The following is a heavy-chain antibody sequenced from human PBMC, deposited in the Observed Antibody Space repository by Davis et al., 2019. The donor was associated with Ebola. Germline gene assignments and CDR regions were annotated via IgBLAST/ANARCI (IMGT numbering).Heavy chain of an antibody. CDR1: GYTFTSYG. D-gene: IGHD4-17*01. CDR3: ARDYGDYGFDY. CDR2: IIPIFGTA. V-gene: IGHV1-69*13. Sequence: SVKVSCKASGYTFTSYGISWVRQAPGQGLEWMGWIIPIFGTANYAQKFQGRVTITADESTSTAYMELSSLRSEDTAVYYCARDYGDYGFDYWGQGTLVTVSS. J-gene: IGHJ4*02.